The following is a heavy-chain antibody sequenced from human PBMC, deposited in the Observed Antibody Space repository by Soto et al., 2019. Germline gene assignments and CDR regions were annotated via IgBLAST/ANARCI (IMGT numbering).Heavy chain of an antibody. V-gene: IGHV4-59*01. Sequence: SETLSLTCTVSGGSISSYYWSWIRQPPGKGLEWIGYIYYSGSTNYNPSLKSRVTISVDTSKNQFSLKLSSVTAADAAVYYCARGQRGSAFDIWGQGTMVTVSS. CDR3: ARGQRGSAFDI. CDR1: GGSISSYY. CDR2: IYYSGST. J-gene: IGHJ3*02.